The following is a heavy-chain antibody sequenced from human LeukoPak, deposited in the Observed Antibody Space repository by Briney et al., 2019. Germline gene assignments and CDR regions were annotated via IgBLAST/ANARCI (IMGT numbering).Heavy chain of an antibody. V-gene: IGHV3-21*01. CDR3: ARDPTTVTSGYFDY. CDR1: GFTFSSYS. Sequence: PGGSLRLSCAASGFTFSSYSMNWVRQAPGKGLEWVSSISSSSSYIYYADSVKGRFTISRDNAKDSLYLQMNSLRAEDTAVYYCARDPTTVTSGYFDYWGQGTLVTVSS. CDR2: ISSSSSYI. J-gene: IGHJ4*02. D-gene: IGHD4-17*01.